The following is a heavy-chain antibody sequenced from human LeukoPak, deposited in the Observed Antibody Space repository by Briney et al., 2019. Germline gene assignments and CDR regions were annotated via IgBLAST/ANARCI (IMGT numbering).Heavy chain of an antibody. CDR1: GFTFSSYE. V-gene: IGHV3-48*03. J-gene: IGHJ4*02. CDR2: ISSGSSTI. CDR3: ATHPYAIAAAGVP. Sequence: GGSLRLSCAASGFTFSSYEMNWVRQAPGKGLEWVSYISSGSSTIFYADSVKGRFTISRDNAQSSLYLQMNSLRAEDAAVYYCATHPYAIAAAGVPWGQGTLVTVSS. D-gene: IGHD6-13*01.